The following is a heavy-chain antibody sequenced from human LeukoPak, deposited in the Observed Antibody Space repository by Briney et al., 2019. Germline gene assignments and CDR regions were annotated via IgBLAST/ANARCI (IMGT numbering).Heavy chain of an antibody. J-gene: IGHJ4*02. CDR1: GYTFTGYY. CDR2: ISPNSGGT. Sequence: ASVKVSCKASGYTFTGYYMHWVRQAPGQGLEWMGWISPNSGGTNYAQKFQGRVTMTRDTSISTAYMELSRLRSDDTAVYYCARDRVWDGEIDYWGQGTLVTVSS. CDR3: ARDRVWDGEIDY. V-gene: IGHV1-2*02. D-gene: IGHD4-17*01.